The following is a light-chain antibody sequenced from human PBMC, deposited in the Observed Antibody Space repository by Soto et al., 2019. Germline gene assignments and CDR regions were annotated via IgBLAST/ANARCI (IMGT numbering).Light chain of an antibody. V-gene: IGKV1-12*01. J-gene: IGKJ2*01. CDR3: QQTLTTPHT. Sequence: DIQMTQSPSSVSASVGDRVTITCRASQGISSWLAWYQQKPGTAPKLLIYAASTLQSGVPSRFSGSGSGTDFTLAIRSLQPEHFATYYCQQTLTTPHTFGQGNNLEIK. CDR2: AAS. CDR1: QGISSW.